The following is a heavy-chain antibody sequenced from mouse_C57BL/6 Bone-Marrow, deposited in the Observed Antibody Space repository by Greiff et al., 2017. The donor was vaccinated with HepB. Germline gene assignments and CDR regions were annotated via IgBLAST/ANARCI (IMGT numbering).Heavy chain of an antibody. V-gene: IGHV1-78*01. Sequence: QVQLQQSDAELVKPGASVKISCKVSGYTFTDHTIHWMKQRPEQGLEWIGYIYPRDGSTKYNEKFKGKATLTADKSSSTAYMQLNSLTSEDSAVYFCEYFAYYSNYAMDYWGQGTSVTVSS. J-gene: IGHJ4*01. CDR2: IYPRDGST. D-gene: IGHD2-5*01. CDR3: EYFAYYSNYAMDY. CDR1: GYTFTDHT.